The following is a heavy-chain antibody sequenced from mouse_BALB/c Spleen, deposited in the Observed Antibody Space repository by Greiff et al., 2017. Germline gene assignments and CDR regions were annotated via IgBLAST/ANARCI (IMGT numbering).Heavy chain of an antibody. CDR1: GFTFSSYA. CDR3: ARGGGGYDPFAY. CDR2: ISSGGST. V-gene: IGHV5-6-5*01. Sequence: EVKLVESGGGLVKPGGSLKLSCAASGFTFSSYAMSWVRQTPEKRLEWVGCISSGGSTYYPDSVKGRLTISRDNARSILYLQMSSLRSEDTAMYYCARGGGGYDPFAYWGQGTLVTVSA. J-gene: IGHJ3*01. D-gene: IGHD2-2*01.